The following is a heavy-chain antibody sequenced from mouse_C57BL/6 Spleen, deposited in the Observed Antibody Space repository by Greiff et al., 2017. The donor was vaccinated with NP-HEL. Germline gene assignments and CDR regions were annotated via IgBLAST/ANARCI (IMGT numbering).Heavy chain of an antibody. CDR1: GFSLTSYG. CDR2: IWGVGST. J-gene: IGHJ4*01. Sequence: VMLVESGPGLVAPSQSLSITCTVSGFSLTSYGVDWVRQSPGKGLEWLGVIWGVGSTNYNSALKSRLSISKDNSKSQVFLKMNSLQTDDTAMYYCARQLENAMDYWGQGTSVTVSS. D-gene: IGHD3-3*01. V-gene: IGHV2-6*01. CDR3: ARQLENAMDY.